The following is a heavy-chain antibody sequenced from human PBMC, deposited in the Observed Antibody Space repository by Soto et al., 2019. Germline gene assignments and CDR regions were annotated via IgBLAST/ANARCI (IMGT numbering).Heavy chain of an antibody. CDR1: GYTFAGYY. Sequence: QVQLVQSGAEVKKPGASVKVSCKASGYTFAGYYMHWVRQAPGQGLEWMGWMNTNSGDTQYAQKFQGRVTMTSDTSISTAYMELRSLRVDDTAVYYCARDHQELILYNWFDPWGQGTRVTVSS. CDR2: MNTNSGDT. D-gene: IGHD1-7*01. V-gene: IGHV1-2*02. CDR3: ARDHQELILYNWFDP. J-gene: IGHJ5*02.